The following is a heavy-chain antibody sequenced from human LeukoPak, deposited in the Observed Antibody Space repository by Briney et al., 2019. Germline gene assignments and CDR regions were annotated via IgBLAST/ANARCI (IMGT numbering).Heavy chain of an antibody. V-gene: IGHV4-59*01. CDR2: IYYSGST. CDR1: GGSISSYY. CDR3: ALSSSPPVFDP. D-gene: IGHD6-19*01. Sequence: PSETLPLTCTVSGGSISSYYWSWIRQPPGKGLEWIGHIYYSGSTNYNPSLKSRVTISVDTSKNQFSLKLSSVTAADTAVYYCALSSSPPVFDPWGQGTLVTVSS. J-gene: IGHJ5*02.